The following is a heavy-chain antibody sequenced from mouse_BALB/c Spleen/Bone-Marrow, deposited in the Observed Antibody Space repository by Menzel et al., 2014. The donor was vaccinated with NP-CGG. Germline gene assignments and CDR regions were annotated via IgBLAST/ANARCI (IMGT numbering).Heavy chain of an antibody. Sequence: VQLVESGGDLVKPGGSLKLSCAASGFTFSTYGMSWVRQTPDKRLEWVATISSGGGYTYYPDSVKGRFTISRDNAKNTLCLQMSSLKSEDTAMYYCTRQGNWDRYAMDYWGQGTSVTVSS. V-gene: IGHV5-6*01. CDR3: TRQGNWDRYAMDY. CDR1: GFTFSTYG. D-gene: IGHD4-1*01. J-gene: IGHJ4*01. CDR2: ISSGGGYT.